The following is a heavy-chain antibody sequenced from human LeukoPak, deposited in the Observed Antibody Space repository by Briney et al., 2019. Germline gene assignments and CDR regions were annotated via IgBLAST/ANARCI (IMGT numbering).Heavy chain of an antibody. V-gene: IGHV1-69*13. Sequence: GASVKVSCKASGYTFTSYYMHWVRQAPGQGLEWMGGIIPIFGTANYAQKFQGRVTITADESTSTAYMELSSLRSEDTAVYYCARDKALGRDYMDVWSKGTTVTVSS. J-gene: IGHJ6*03. CDR1: GYTFTSYY. CDR2: IIPIFGTA. CDR3: ARDKALGRDYMDV.